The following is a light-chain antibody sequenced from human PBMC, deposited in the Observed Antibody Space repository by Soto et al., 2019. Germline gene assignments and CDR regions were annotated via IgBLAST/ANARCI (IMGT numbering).Light chain of an antibody. J-gene: IGKJ1*01. CDR3: QQRGNRPPWT. Sequence: EIVLTQSPATLSLSPGERATLSCRASQSVSSYLVWYQQKPGQAPRLLIYDASNRATGIPARFSGSGSGTDFPLTISSLEPEDFAVYYCQQRGNRPPWTFGQGTKVAIK. V-gene: IGKV3-11*01. CDR2: DAS. CDR1: QSVSSY.